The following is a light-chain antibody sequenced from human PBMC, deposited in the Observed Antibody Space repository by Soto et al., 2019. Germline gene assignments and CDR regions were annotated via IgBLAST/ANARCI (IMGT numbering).Light chain of an antibody. CDR3: QQYYDWPIT. J-gene: IGKJ5*01. V-gene: IGKV3-20*01. Sequence: EFVLTQSPGTLSLSPGERATLSCRASQTVRNNYLAWYQQKPGQAPRLLIYDASNRATGIPARFSGSGSGTDFTLTISSLHSEDFAVYYCQQYYDWPITFGQGTRLEIK. CDR2: DAS. CDR1: QTVRNNY.